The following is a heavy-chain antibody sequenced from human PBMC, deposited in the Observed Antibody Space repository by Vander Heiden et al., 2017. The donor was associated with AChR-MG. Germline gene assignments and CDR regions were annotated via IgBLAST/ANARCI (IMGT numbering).Heavy chain of an antibody. CDR2: ISYDGSNK. V-gene: IGHV3-30*18. CDR3: AKVSGRTNPGITMIDY. Sequence: QVQLVESGGGVVQPGRSLRLSCAASGFTFSSYGMHWVRQAPGKGLEWVAVISYDGSNKYYADSVKGRFTISRDNSKNTLYLQMNSLRAEDTAVYYCAKVSGRTNPGITMIDYWGQGTLVTVSS. CDR1: GFTFSSYG. J-gene: IGHJ4*02. D-gene: IGHD3-22*01.